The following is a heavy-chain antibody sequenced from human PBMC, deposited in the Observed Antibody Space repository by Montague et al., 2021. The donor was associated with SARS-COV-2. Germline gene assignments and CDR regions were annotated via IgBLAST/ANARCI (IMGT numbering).Heavy chain of an antibody. CDR2: ISSSSSSYI. D-gene: IGHD4-17*01. V-gene: IGHV3-21*01. CDR1: GFPFSRYS. Sequence: SLRLSCAASGFPFSRYSMNWVRQAPGKGLEWVSSISSSSSSYIYYADSVKGRFTISRDNAKNSLYLQMNSLRAEDTAVYYCARDLTTVTSKYFDYWGQGTLVTVSS. CDR3: ARDLTTVTSKYFDY. J-gene: IGHJ4*02.